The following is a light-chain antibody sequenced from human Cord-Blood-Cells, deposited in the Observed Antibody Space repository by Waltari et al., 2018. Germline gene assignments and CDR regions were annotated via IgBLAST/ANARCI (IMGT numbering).Light chain of an antibody. CDR1: QGISSY. V-gene: IGKV1-9*01. J-gene: IGKJ4*01. CDR3: QQLNSYPLT. CDR2: AAS. Sequence: IQLTQSPSSLSASVGDRVTITCRASQGISSYLAWYQQKPGKAPKLLIYAASTLQSGVPSRFSGSGSGTDVTLTISSLQPEEVATYDCQQLNSYPLTFGGGTKVEIK.